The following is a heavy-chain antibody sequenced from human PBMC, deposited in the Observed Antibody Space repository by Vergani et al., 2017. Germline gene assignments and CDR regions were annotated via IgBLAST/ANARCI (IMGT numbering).Heavy chain of an antibody. J-gene: IGHJ4*02. CDR1: GFTFGSYS. D-gene: IGHD5-12*01. CDR2: ISSGSSYI. CDR3: ARDLTRYSTASRRYFDY. V-gene: IGHV3-21*01. Sequence: EVQLVESGGGLVKPGESPRLPCVASGFTFGSYSMIWVRQAPGKGLEWVSSISSGSSYIYYADSVKGRFTISRDNAKNSLYLQMNSLRAEDTAVYYCARDLTRYSTASRRYFDYWGQGTLVTVSS.